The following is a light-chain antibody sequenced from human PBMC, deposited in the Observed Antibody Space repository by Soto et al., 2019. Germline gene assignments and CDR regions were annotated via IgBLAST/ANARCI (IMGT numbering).Light chain of an antibody. CDR2: GAS. V-gene: IGKV3-20*01. J-gene: IGKJ1*01. CDR3: QQYGSSPRT. Sequence: EIVLTQSPGTLSVSPGEIATLSCSASQSVSSSYLAWYQRKPGQAPRLLIYGASSRATGIPDRFSGSGSGTDFTLTISSLEPEDFAVYCCQQYGSSPRTFGQGTKVDIK. CDR1: QSVSSSY.